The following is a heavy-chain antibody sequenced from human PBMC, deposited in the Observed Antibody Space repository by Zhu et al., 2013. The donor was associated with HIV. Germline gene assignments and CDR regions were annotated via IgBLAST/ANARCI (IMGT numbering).Heavy chain of an antibody. CDR3: ARGYYGAETYAHYFDY. V-gene: IGHV1-69*01. J-gene: IGHJ4*02. CDR1: GGTFSSYA. Sequence: QVQLVQSGAEVKEPGSSVKVSCKASGGTFSSYAINWVRQAPGQGLEWMGGIIPIFGTANYAQKFQGRVTITADESTSTAYMELSSLRSEDTAVYYCARGYYGAETYAHYFDYWGQGTLVTVSS. D-gene: IGHD3-10*01. CDR2: IIPIFGTA.